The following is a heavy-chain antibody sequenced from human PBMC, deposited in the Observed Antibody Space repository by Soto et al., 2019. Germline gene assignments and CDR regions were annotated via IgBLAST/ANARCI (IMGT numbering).Heavy chain of an antibody. CDR3: VRDGMTTLRDWFDP. CDR1: GASISGFH. Sequence: PSETLSLTCTVSGASISGFHWSRIRKSAGKGLEWIGRIYATGTTDYNPSLKTRVMMSVDTSKKQFSLKLRSVTAADTAVYYCVRDGMTTLRDWFDPWVHG. J-gene: IGHJ5*02. D-gene: IGHD1-1*01. CDR2: IYATGTT. V-gene: IGHV4-4*07.